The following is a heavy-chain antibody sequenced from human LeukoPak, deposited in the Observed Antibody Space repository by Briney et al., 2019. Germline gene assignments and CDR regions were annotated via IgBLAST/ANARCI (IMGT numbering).Heavy chain of an antibody. J-gene: IGHJ4*02. CDR3: AXEYSGYEYYFDY. D-gene: IGHD5-12*01. CDR1: GFTVSSNY. Sequence: GGSLRLSCAASGFTVSSNYMSWVRQAPGKGLEWVSVIYSGGSTYYADSVKGRFTISRDNSKNTLYLQMNSLRAEDTAVHYCAXEYSGYEYYFDYWGQGTLVTVSS. CDR2: IYSGGST. V-gene: IGHV3-66*01.